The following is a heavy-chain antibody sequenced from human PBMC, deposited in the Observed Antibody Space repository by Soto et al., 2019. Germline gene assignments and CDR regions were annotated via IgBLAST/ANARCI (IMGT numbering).Heavy chain of an antibody. Sequence: EEQLVESGGGLVQPGGSLRLSCAASGFTFSNYVMHWVRQAPGKGLEYVSVIASDGGSTYYANSVKGRFTLSRDNSKNTRYLEMGSLRAEDMAVYHCARGGYCSGGSCNSYHRPWYFDLWGRGTLVTVSS. CDR2: IASDGGST. CDR3: ARGGYCSGGSCNSYHRPWYFDL. J-gene: IGHJ2*01. D-gene: IGHD2-15*01. V-gene: IGHV3-64*01. CDR1: GFTFSNYV.